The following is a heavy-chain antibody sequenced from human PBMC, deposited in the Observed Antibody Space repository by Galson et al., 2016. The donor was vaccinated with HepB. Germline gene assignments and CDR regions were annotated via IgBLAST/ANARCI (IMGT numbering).Heavy chain of an antibody. CDR2: ITDDGNT. Sequence: SLRLSCAASGFTFTDYWMHWVRQVPGKGLVWVSRITDDGNTAYADSVKGRFTISSDNAKSTLYLHMNSLRAEDTAVYYCGSVALGWGQGTLVTASS. V-gene: IGHV3-74*01. CDR1: GFTFTDYW. D-gene: IGHD3-3*01. J-gene: IGHJ4*02. CDR3: GSVALG.